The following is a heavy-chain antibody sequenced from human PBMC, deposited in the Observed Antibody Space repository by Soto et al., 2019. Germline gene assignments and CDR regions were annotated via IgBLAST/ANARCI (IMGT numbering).Heavy chain of an antibody. CDR2: IYWNDDK. Sequence: GPTLVNPTQTLTLTCIFSGFSLRTSGVGVGWIRQPPGKALEWLGFIYWNDDKRYSPSLKSRLTITKDTSKNQVVLTMTNVDPVDTATYYCAKSGSSGWYGWFDPWGQGTLVTVS. J-gene: IGHJ5*02. CDR3: AKSGSSGWYGWFDP. V-gene: IGHV2-5*01. D-gene: IGHD6-19*01. CDR1: GFSLRTSGVG.